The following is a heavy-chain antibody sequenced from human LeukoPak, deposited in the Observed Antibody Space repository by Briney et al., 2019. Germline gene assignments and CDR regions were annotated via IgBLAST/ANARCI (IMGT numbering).Heavy chain of an antibody. J-gene: IGHJ4*02. CDR3: ATGYDYVWGSYRSSFDY. Sequence: GGSLRLSCAASGFTFSSYGMTWVRQAPGKGLEWVSYISSSSSSTIYYADSVKGRFTISRDNAKNSLYLQMNSLRAEDTAVYYCATGYDYVWGSYRSSFDYWGQGTLVTVSS. D-gene: IGHD3-16*02. CDR1: GFTFSSYG. CDR2: ISSSSSSTI. V-gene: IGHV3-48*01.